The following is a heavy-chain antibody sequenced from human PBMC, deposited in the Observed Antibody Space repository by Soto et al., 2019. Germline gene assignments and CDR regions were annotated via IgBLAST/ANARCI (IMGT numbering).Heavy chain of an antibody. CDR2: IYHSGST. J-gene: IGHJ6*02. Sequence: QVQLQESGPGLVKPSGTLSLTCAVSGGSISSSNWWSWVRQPPGKGLEWIGEIYHSGSTNYNPSLKSRVTISVDQSKNQFSLKLSSVTAADTAVYYCARGPEDIVLAGEYYYYGMDVWGQGTTVTVSS. D-gene: IGHD2-15*01. CDR3: ARGPEDIVLAGEYYYYGMDV. CDR1: GGSISSSNW. V-gene: IGHV4-4*02.